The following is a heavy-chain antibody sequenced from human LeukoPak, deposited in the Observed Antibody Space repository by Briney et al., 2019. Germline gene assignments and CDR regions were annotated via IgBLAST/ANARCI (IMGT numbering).Heavy chain of an antibody. D-gene: IGHD6-6*01. J-gene: IGHJ6*03. CDR1: GFTFSSYG. CDR2: ISGGGETT. V-gene: IGHV3-23*01. Sequence: GGSLRLSCAASGFTFSSYGMGWVRQAPGKGLEWVSSISGGGETTYYADSVKGRFPISRDNSKNTLYLQMNSLRAEDTAVYYCARGDSSSPRYYYYYYMDVWGKGTTVTISS. CDR3: ARGDSSSPRYYYYYYMDV.